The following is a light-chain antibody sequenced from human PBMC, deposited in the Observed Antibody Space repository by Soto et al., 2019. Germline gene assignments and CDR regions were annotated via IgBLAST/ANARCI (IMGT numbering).Light chain of an antibody. J-gene: IGKJ4*01. CDR1: QILLHINGYIY. Sequence: DIVMTHSRLSLPVTPGEPASISCRSSQILLHINGYIYLDWYLQKPGQSPQLLIYLGSSRASGVPDRFSGSGSGTDFTLKISRVEAEDVGVYYCMEALQSPLTFGGGTKVDIK. CDR3: MEALQSPLT. CDR2: LGS. V-gene: IGKV2-28*01.